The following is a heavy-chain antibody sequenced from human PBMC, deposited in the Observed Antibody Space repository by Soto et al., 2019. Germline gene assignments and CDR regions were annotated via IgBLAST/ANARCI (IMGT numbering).Heavy chain of an antibody. CDR2: ISYSGST. Sequence: SETLSLTCTVSGGSISSYLWSWIRQPPGKGLEWIGYISYSGSTNYNPSLNSRVTILVDTSKNQFSLKLSSVTAADTAVYYCARLMRNYYGSGTYTYHFDYWGQGTLVTVPQ. V-gene: IGHV4-59*08. CDR3: ARLMRNYYGSGTYTYHFDY. D-gene: IGHD3-10*01. CDR1: GGSISSYL. J-gene: IGHJ4*02.